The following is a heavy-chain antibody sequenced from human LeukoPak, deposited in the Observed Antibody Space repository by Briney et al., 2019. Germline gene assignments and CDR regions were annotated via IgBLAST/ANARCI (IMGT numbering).Heavy chain of an antibody. J-gene: IGHJ6*03. CDR2: IKQDGSEK. V-gene: IGHV3-7*01. D-gene: IGHD1-1*01. CDR3: AREGPERYMDV. Sequence: PGGSLRLSCAASGFTSSSYWMSWVRQAPGKGLEWVANIKQDGSEKYYVDSVKGRFTISRDNAKNSLYLQMNSLRAEDTAVYYCAREGPERYMDVWGKGTTVTVSS. CDR1: GFTSSSYW.